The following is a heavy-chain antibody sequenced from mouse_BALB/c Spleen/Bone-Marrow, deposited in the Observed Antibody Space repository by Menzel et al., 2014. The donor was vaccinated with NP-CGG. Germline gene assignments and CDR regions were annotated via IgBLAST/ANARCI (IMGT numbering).Heavy chain of an antibody. CDR1: GFTFSYFG. J-gene: IGHJ2*01. V-gene: IGHV5-17*02. CDR3: ARGNVNLLFDY. CDR2: ISSGSGAI. Sequence: EVKLMESGGGLVQPGGSRKLSCAASGFTFSYFGMHWVRQAPEKGLEWVAFISSGSGAIYYADTVKGRFTISRDNPKNTLFLQMTSLRSEDTAMYYCARGNVNLLFDYWGQGTTLTVSS. D-gene: IGHD2-1*01.